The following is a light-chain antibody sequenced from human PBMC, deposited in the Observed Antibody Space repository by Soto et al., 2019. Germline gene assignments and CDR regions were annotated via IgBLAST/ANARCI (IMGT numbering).Light chain of an antibody. CDR1: TSNIGAGFG. J-gene: IGLJ3*02. Sequence: QLVLTQPPSVSGAPGQRVTISCTGSTSNIGAGFGVHWYQQLPGAGPKVVIYADVNRPSGVPDRFSGSKSGTSASLTITGLQAEDEAVYYCQSYDSSLNNSGLFGGGTQLTVL. CDR2: ADV. V-gene: IGLV1-40*01. CDR3: QSYDSSLNNSGL.